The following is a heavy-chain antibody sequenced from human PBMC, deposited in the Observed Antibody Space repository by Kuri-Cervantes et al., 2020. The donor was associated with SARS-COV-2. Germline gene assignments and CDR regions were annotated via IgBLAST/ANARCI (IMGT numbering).Heavy chain of an antibody. CDR1: GFSFSDYS. CDR2: IKSKRDDGTT. J-gene: IGHJ4*02. Sequence: GGSLRLSCSASGFSFSDYSMNWVRQAPGKGLEWVGRIKSKRDDGTTDYAAPVRGRFTISRDDSKNTLYLQLKSLKIEDTAVYYCTTAVFGVAKPADYWGQGTLVTVSS. CDR3: TTAVFGVAKPADY. D-gene: IGHD3-3*01. V-gene: IGHV3-15*01.